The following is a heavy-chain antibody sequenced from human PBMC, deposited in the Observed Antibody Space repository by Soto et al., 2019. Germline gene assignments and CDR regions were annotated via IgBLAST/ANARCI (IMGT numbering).Heavy chain of an antibody. D-gene: IGHD3-22*01. CDR3: AKATLVVVVIHEFDY. J-gene: IGHJ4*02. CDR1: GFTFSSYA. Sequence: EVQLLESGGGLVQPGGSLRLSCAASGFTFSSYAMSWVRQAPGKGLEWVSAISGSGDTTYYADSVKGRFTISRDNSKSTLLLQMNSLIAEETSLYYCAKATLVVVVIHEFDYWGKGTLVTVAS. CDR2: ISGSGDTT. V-gene: IGHV3-23*01.